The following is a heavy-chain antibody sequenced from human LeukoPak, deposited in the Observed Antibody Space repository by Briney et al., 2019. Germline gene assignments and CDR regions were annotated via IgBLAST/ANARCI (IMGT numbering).Heavy chain of an antibody. CDR3: AKEAYSSSWYYFDY. V-gene: IGHV3-9*01. CDR2: ISWNSGSI. J-gene: IGHJ4*02. D-gene: IGHD6-13*01. CDR1: GFTFSSYG. Sequence: PGRSLRLSCAASGFTFSSYGMHWVRQAPGKGLEWVSGISWNSGSIGYADSVKGRFTISRDNAKNSLYLQMNSLRAEDTALYYCAKEAYSSSWYYFDYWGQGTLVTVSS.